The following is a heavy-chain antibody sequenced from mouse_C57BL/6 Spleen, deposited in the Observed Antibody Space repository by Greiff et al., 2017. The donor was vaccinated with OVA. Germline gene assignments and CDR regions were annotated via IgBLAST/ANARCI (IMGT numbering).Heavy chain of an antibody. Sequence: SGPELVKPGASVKIPCKASGYTFTDYNMDWVKQSHGKSLEWIGDINPNNGGTIYNQKFKGKATLTVDKSSSTAYMELRSLTSEDTAVYYCARRRLLGLGNWYFDVWGTGTTVTVSS. CDR1: GYTFTDYN. D-gene: IGHD4-1*01. CDR3: ARRRLLGLGNWYFDV. J-gene: IGHJ1*03. V-gene: IGHV1-18*01. CDR2: INPNNGGT.